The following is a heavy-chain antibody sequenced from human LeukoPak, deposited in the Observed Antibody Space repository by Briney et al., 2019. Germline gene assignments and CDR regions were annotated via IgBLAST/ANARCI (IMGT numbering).Heavy chain of an antibody. Sequence: QAGGSLRLSCAASGFTFSRYWMHWVRQAPGKGLVWVSRINGDGSTTSYADSVKGGFTISRDNAKNTLYLQMNSLRAEDTAVYYCATGNYYDSRGYYTFGHWGQGTLVTVSS. J-gene: IGHJ1*01. D-gene: IGHD3-22*01. CDR2: INGDGSTT. CDR3: ATGNYYDSRGYYTFGH. CDR1: GFTFSRYW. V-gene: IGHV3-74*01.